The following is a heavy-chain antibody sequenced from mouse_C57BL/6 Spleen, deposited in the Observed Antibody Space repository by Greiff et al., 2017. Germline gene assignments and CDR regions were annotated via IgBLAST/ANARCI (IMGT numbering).Heavy chain of an antibody. J-gene: IGHJ3*01. D-gene: IGHD2-3*01. Sequence: QVQLQQPGAELVKPGASVKVSCKASGYTFTSYWMHWVKQRPGQGLEWIGRIHPSDSDTNYNQKFKGKATLTVDKSSSTAYMQLSSLSSDDSAVYYCAIWGYDSWFAYWGQGTLVTVSA. CDR1: GYTFTSYW. CDR3: AIWGYDSWFAY. CDR2: IHPSDSDT. V-gene: IGHV1-74*01.